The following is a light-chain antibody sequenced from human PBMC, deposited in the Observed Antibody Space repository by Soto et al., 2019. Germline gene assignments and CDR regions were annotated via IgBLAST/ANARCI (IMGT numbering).Light chain of an antibody. Sequence: DIQMTQSPSSVSASVGDRFTISCLGSQSISSYLNWYQQKPGKAPKLLIYAASTLQSGVPSRFSGSGSGTDFALTISSLQPEDFATYYCQQSYSAPPITFGQGTRLEIK. J-gene: IGKJ5*01. V-gene: IGKV1-39*01. CDR3: QQSYSAPPIT. CDR1: QSISSY. CDR2: AAS.